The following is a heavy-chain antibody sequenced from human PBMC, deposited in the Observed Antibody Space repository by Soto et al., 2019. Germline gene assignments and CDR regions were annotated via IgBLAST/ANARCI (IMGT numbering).Heavy chain of an antibody. V-gene: IGHV3-13*01. CDR2: IGTAGDT. CDR3: TRGAAGFDC. CDR1: RFTFSSYD. D-gene: IGHD6-13*01. J-gene: IGHJ4*02. Sequence: EVQLVESGGDLVQPGGSLRLSCAASRFTFSSYDFHWVRQPTGKGLEWVSAIGTAGDTYYAGSVKGRFTISRENAKNSLYLQMNSLRAGDTAVYYCTRGAAGFDCWGQGTLVTVSS.